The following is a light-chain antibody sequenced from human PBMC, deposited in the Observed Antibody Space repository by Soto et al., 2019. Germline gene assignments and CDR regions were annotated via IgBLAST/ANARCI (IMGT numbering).Light chain of an antibody. Sequence: QAVVTQEPSFSVSPVGTVTLTCGLSSGSVSSSYYPSWYQRTPGQAPRTLSYRTNTRSSGVPDRFSGSILGSKAALAITGAQADDEGDYYCVLYVSRGIWVFGGGTKLTVL. V-gene: IGLV8-61*01. J-gene: IGLJ2*01. CDR1: SGSVSSSYY. CDR2: RTN. CDR3: VLYVSRGIWV.